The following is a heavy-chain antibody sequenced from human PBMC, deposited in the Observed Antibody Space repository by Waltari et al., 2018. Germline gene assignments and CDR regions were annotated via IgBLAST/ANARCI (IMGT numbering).Heavy chain of an antibody. D-gene: IGHD3-22*01. Sequence: QAPIQQWGTGQLKASETLSLSCDVSGDSITSHCWSWIRQAPGKGLEWIGYMYFSGTHKYNPSLKSRVTISIDTSKNHFSLKLRSVTAADTAIYYCARLPRGSVIIGAFDIWGQGTQVTVSS. CDR2: MYFSGTH. CDR1: GDSITSHC. J-gene: IGHJ3*02. V-gene: IGHV4-59*11. CDR3: ARLPRGSVIIGAFDI.